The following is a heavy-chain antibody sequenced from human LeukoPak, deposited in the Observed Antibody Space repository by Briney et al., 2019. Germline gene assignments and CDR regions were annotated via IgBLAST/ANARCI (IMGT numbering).Heavy chain of an antibody. CDR1: GFTFSNAW. CDR2: IKSKTDGRTT. J-gene: IGHJ4*02. V-gene: IGHV3-15*01. D-gene: IGHD3-16*02. CDR3: TTTHYDYVWGSYRYNVIFDS. Sequence: PGGSLRLSCAASGFTFSNAWMSWVRQAPGKGLEWVGRIKSKTDGRTTDYAAPVKGRFTISRDDSKNTLYLQMNSLKTEDTAVYYCTTTHYDYVWGSYRYNVIFDSWGQGTLVTVSS.